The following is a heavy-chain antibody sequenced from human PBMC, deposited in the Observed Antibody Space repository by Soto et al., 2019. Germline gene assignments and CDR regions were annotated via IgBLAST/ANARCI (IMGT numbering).Heavy chain of an antibody. J-gene: IGHJ3*02. CDR2: IVVGSGNT. CDR3: AAENSSGWYGAFDI. Sequence: SVEVSCKXSGFTFTSSAVQWVRQARGQRLEWIGWIVVGSGNTNYAQKFQERVTITRDMSTSTAYMELSSLRSEDTAVYYCAAENSSGWYGAFDIWGQGTMVTVSS. V-gene: IGHV1-58*01. CDR1: GFTFTSSA. D-gene: IGHD6-19*01.